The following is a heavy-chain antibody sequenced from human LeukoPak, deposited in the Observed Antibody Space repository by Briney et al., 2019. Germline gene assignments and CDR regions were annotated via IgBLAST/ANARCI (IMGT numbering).Heavy chain of an antibody. CDR3: AREAYCGGDCYYFDY. CDR2: IYSGGST. J-gene: IGHJ4*02. D-gene: IGHD2-21*01. Sequence: GGSLRLSCAASGFTVSSNYMSWVRQAPGKGLEWVSVIYSGGSTYYADSVKDRFTISRDNSKNTLYLQMNSLRAEDTAVYYCAREAYCGGDCYYFDYWGQGTLVTVSS. CDR1: GFTVSSNY. V-gene: IGHV3-66*02.